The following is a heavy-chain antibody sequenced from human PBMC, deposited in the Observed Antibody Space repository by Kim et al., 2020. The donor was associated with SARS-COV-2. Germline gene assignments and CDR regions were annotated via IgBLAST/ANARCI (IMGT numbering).Heavy chain of an antibody. CDR2: GTT. D-gene: IGHD3-10*01. J-gene: IGHJ4*02. Sequence: GTTDYAAPVKGRFTISRDDSKNTLYLQMNSLKTEDTAVYYCTTPGWFGAYWGQGTLVTVSS. CDR3: TTPGWFGAY. V-gene: IGHV3-15*01.